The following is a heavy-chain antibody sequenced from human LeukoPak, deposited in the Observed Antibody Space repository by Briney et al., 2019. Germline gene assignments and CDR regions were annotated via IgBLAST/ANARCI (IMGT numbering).Heavy chain of an antibody. D-gene: IGHD1-26*01. CDR1: GDSVSSDSAA. V-gene: IGHV6-1*01. CDR2: TYYRSKWYY. J-gene: IGHJ4*02. CDR3: ARGPVGGSTIFDS. Sequence: KVSQTLSLTCAISGDSVSSDSAAWNWIRQSPSRGLEWLARTYYRSKWYYDYALAVKSRITINPDTSKNQFSLQLNSVTPEDTAVYFCARGPVGGSTIFDSWGQGTLVTVSS.